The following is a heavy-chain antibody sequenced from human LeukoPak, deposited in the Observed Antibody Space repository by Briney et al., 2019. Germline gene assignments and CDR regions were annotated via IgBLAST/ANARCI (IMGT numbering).Heavy chain of an antibody. CDR2: INPNSGGT. Sequence: GASVKVSCKASGYTFTGYDMHWVRQAPGQGLEWMGWINPNSGGTNYAQKFQGRVTMTGDTSISTAYMELSRLRSDDTAVYYCASGPVTFRFGEYSPILLPKFDYWGQGTLVTVSS. D-gene: IGHD3-10*01. CDR1: GYTFTGYD. V-gene: IGHV1-2*02. J-gene: IGHJ4*02. CDR3: ASGPVTFRFGEYSPILLPKFDY.